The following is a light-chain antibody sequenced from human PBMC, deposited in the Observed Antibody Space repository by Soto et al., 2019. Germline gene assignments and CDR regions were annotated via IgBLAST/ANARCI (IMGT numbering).Light chain of an antibody. V-gene: IGKV3-20*01. CDR3: QQYGSSPWT. J-gene: IGKJ1*01. CDR1: QSVSSNY. CDR2: GAS. Sequence: ESVLTQSPGTLSLSPGERATLSCRASQSVSSNYLAWYQQKPGQAPRLLIYGASHRATGIPDRFSGSGSGTDFTLIINRLEPEDFAVYYCQQYGSSPWTFGQGTKVAIK.